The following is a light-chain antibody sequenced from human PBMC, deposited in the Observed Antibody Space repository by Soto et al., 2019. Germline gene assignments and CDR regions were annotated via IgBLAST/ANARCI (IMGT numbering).Light chain of an antibody. J-gene: IGLJ3*02. Sequence: QSALTQPPSASGSPGQSATISCTGTTSDIGRYNYVSWYQHHPGTAPKLIIYEVRKRPSGVPDRFSASKSANSASLTVSGLQPEYEADYYCGSYGGSNNWVFGGVTKLTVL. CDR2: EVR. CDR3: GSYGGSNNWV. V-gene: IGLV2-8*01. CDR1: TSDIGRYNY.